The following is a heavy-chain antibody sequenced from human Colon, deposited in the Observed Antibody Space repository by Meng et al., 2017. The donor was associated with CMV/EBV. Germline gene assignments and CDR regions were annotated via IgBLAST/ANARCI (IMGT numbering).Heavy chain of an antibody. Sequence: ASVKVSCKTSGYTFSHYGIAWVRQAPGQGLEWVGWITTYNGNTNYEQKFQGRVTMTTDTSTSTVYMELRNLRSDDSAVYYCARLGGVYGDYEAYWGQGTLVTVSS. CDR3: ARLGGVYGDYEAY. D-gene: IGHD4-17*01. CDR2: ITTYNGNT. J-gene: IGHJ4*02. CDR1: GYTFSHYG. V-gene: IGHV1-18*01.